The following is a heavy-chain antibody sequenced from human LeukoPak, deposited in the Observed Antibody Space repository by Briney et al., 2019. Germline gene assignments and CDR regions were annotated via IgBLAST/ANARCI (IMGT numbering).Heavy chain of an antibody. V-gene: IGHV5-51*01. J-gene: IGHJ4*02. CDR2: IYPGDSDT. D-gene: IGHD7-27*01. CDR3: ARLQKNWGSLTLLDY. Sequence: ESLKISCKGSGYSFTSYWIGWVRQMPGKGLEWMGIIYPGDSDTRYSPSFQGQVTISADKSISTAYLQWSSLKASDTAMYYCARLQKNWGSLTLLDYWGQGTLVTVSS. CDR1: GYSFTSYW.